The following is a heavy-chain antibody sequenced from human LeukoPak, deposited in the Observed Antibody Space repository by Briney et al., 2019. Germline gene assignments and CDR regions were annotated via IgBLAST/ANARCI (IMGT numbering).Heavy chain of an antibody. J-gene: IGHJ6*03. CDR3: ARILGGSGTQYYMDV. CDR1: GYSISSGYY. D-gene: IGHD3-10*01. V-gene: IGHV4-38-2*01. Sequence: SETLSLTCAVSGYSISSGYYWGWIRQPPGKGLEWIGSIYHSGSTYYNPSLKSRVTISVDTSKNQFSLKLSSVTAADTAVYYCARILGGSGTQYYMDVWGKGTTVTVSS. CDR2: IYHSGST.